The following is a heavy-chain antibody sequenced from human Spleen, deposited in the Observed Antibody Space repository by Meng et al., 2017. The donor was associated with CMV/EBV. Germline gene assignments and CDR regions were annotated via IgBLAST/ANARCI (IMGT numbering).Heavy chain of an antibody. CDR3: AKCVRSSTSPDAFDI. D-gene: IGHD2-2*01. J-gene: IGHJ3*02. CDR2: ISEDGTTT. Sequence: GESLKISCAASGFTFSRHWMHWVRQAPGKGLEWVSRISEDGTTTTYAESVRGRFTISRDNAKNSLYLQMNSLRAEDTALYYCAKCVRSSTSPDAFDIWGQGTMVTVSS. CDR1: GFTFSRHW. V-gene: IGHV3-74*01.